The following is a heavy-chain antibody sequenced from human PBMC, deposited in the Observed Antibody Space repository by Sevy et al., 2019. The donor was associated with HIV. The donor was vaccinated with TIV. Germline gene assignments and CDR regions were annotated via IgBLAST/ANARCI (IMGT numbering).Heavy chain of an antibody. CDR1: GYTFTSYA. CDR2: INTNTGNP. Sequence: ASVKVSCKASGYTFTSYAMNWVRQAPGQGLEWMGWINTNTGNPTYAQGFTGRFVFSLDTSVSTAYLQISSLKAEDTAVYCCARENRYFDWSPTGPFDPWGQGTLVTVSS. D-gene: IGHD3-9*01. V-gene: IGHV7-4-1*02. J-gene: IGHJ5*02. CDR3: ARENRYFDWSPTGPFDP.